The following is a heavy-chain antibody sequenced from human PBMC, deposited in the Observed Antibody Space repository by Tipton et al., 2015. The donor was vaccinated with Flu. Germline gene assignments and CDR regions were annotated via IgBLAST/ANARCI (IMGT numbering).Heavy chain of an antibody. V-gene: IGHV4-4*07. CDR2: IYTSGST. J-gene: IGHJ5*02. CDR1: GGSISSYY. Sequence: LRLSCTVSGGSISSYYWSWIRQPAGKGPEWIGRIYTSGSTNYNPSLKSRVTMSVDTSKNQFSLKLSSVTAADTAVYYCARSSPYYYDSSGYPNWFDPWGQGTLVTVSS. D-gene: IGHD3-22*01. CDR3: ARSSPYYYDSSGYPNWFDP.